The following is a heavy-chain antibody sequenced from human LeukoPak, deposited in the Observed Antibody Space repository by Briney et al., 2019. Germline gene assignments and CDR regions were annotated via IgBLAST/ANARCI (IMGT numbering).Heavy chain of an antibody. CDR3: ARQSMVRGVPDY. J-gene: IGHJ4*02. Sequence: GESLKISFKGSGXNITTYWIGWVRQMPGKGLEWMGIIYPGDSDTRYSPSFQGQVTISADKSISNAYLQWRSLRASDTAMYYCARQSMVRGVPDYWGQGTLVTVSS. CDR1: GXNITTYW. V-gene: IGHV5-51*01. CDR2: IYPGDSDT. D-gene: IGHD3-10*01.